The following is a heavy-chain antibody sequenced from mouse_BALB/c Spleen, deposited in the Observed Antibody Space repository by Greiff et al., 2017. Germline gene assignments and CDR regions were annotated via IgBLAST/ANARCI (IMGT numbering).Heavy chain of an antibody. D-gene: IGHD1-1*01. CDR2: IYPGDGDT. CDR3: ARRITTYAMDY. CDR1: GYAFSSSW. V-gene: IGHV1-82*01. Sequence: VQLVESGPELVKPGASVKISCKASGYAFSSSWMNWVKQRPGQGLEWIGRIYPGDGDTNYNGKFKGKATLTADKSSSTAYMQLSSLTSVDSAVYFCARRITTYAMDYWGQGTSVTVSS. J-gene: IGHJ4*01.